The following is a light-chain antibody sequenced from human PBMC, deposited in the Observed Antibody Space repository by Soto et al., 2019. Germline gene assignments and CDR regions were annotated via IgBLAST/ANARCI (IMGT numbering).Light chain of an antibody. Sequence: GDRVTITCRASQNINNWVAWYQQKPGKAPKFLIYDASTLQRGVSSRFSGSGFGTEFSLTINSLQPDDSGSYYCQHKRTFGQGTKVEVK. CDR3: QHKRT. CDR1: QNINNW. J-gene: IGKJ1*01. V-gene: IGKV1-5*01. CDR2: DAS.